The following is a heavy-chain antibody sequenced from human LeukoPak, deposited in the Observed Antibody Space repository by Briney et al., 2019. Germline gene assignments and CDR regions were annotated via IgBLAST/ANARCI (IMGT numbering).Heavy chain of an antibody. CDR3: ARVHGDPDFDY. CDR1: RFTFSSYA. D-gene: IGHD7-27*01. Sequence: GGSLRLSCAASRFTFSSYAMSWVRQAPGKGLEWVSAVSGSGGSTNYADSVKGRFTISRDNSKNTVYLQMNSLRAEDTAVYYCARVHGDPDFDYWGQGTLVTVSS. V-gene: IGHV3-23*01. CDR2: VSGSGGST. J-gene: IGHJ4*02.